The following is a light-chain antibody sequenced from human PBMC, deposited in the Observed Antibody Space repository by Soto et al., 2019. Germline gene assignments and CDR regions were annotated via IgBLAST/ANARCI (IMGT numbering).Light chain of an antibody. CDR2: AAS. V-gene: IGKV1-39*01. Sequence: DIQMTQSPSSLSASVGDRVTITCRASQTISSYLNWYQQKPGKAPKLLTYAASSLQSGVPSRFSGSGSGTDFTLTISSLQPEDFATYYCQQSYGTPWTFGQGTKVDIK. J-gene: IGKJ1*01. CDR1: QTISSY. CDR3: QQSYGTPWT.